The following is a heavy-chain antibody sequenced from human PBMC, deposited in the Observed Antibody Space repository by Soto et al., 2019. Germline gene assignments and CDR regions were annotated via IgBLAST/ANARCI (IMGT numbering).Heavy chain of an antibody. CDR2: IKQDGSEK. Sequence: EVQLVESGGGLVQPGGSLRLSCAASGFTFSSYWMSWVRQAPGKGLEWVANIKQDGSEKYYVDSVKGRFSLSRDNAQSLLSLPTYRLRAERPAVYYCTTADGINPGIYWCPGTLVTVSS. D-gene: IGHD3-10*01. J-gene: IGHJ4*02. CDR1: GFTFSSYW. CDR3: TTADGINPGIY. V-gene: IGHV3-7*04.